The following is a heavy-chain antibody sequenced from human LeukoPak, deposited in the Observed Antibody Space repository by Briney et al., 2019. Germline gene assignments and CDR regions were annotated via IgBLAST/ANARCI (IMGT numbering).Heavy chain of an antibody. CDR2: IYYSGST. D-gene: IGHD3-10*01. CDR3: ARAGDYGSGSGGDY. J-gene: IGHJ4*02. CDR1: GGSINSGGSY. V-gene: IGHV4-31*03. Sequence: SQILSLTCTVSGGSINSGGSYWSWIRQHPGKGLEWIGYIYYSGSTYYNPSLKGRVSISVDTSKNQFSLKLSSVTAADTAVYYCARAGDYGSGSGGDYWGQGTLVTVSS.